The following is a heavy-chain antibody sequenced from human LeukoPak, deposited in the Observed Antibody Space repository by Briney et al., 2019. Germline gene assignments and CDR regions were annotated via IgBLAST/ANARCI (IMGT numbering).Heavy chain of an antibody. V-gene: IGHV3-30-3*01. CDR2: ISYDGSNK. D-gene: IGHD3-3*01. CDR1: GFTFTSYA. Sequence: SCKASGFTFTSYAMHWVRQAPGKGLEWVAVISYDGSNKYYADSVKGRFTISRDNSKNTLYLQMNSLRAEDTAVYYCARGGDVTIFGVVIPIDYWGQGTLVTVSS. J-gene: IGHJ4*02. CDR3: ARGGDVTIFGVVIPIDY.